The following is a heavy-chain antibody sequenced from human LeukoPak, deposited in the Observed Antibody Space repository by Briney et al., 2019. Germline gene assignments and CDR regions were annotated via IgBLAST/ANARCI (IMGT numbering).Heavy chain of an antibody. CDR1: GFTFSSYG. D-gene: IGHD2-15*01. CDR3: AKDSGRYCSGGSCYWFYYYYMDV. CDR2: ISYDGSNK. V-gene: IGHV3-30*18. J-gene: IGHJ6*03. Sequence: GGSLRLSCVASGFTFSSYGMHWVRQAPGKGLEWVAVISYDGSNKYYADSVKGRFTISRDNSKNTLYLQMNSLRAEDTAVYYCAKDSGRYCSGGSCYWFYYYYMDVWGKGTTVTVSS.